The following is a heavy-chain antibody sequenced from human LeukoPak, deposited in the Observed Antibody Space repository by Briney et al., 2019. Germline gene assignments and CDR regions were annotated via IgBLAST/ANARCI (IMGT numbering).Heavy chain of an antibody. CDR3: ARDMGARTYYYDSSGYGTDY. CDR1: GFTFSGYE. V-gene: IGHV3-48*03. CDR2: ISSSGSTI. J-gene: IGHJ4*02. Sequence: GGSLRLSCAASGFTFSGYEMNWVRQAPGKGLEWVSYISSSGSTIYYADSVKGRFTISRDNAKNSLYLQMNSLRAEDTAVYYCARDMGARTYYYDSSGYGTDYWGQGTLVTVSS. D-gene: IGHD3-22*01.